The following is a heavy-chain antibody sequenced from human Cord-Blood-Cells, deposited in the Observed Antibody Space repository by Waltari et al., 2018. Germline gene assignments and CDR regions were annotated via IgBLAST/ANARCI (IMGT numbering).Heavy chain of an antibody. J-gene: IGHJ1*01. CDR1: GYSISSGYY. Sequence: QVQLQESGPGLVKPSETLSLTCTVSGYSISSGYYWGWIRQPPGKGLEWIGSIYHSGSTFTNPSLKSRVTISVDTSKNQFSLKLSSVTAADTAVYYCARSEGSSWYAEYFQHWGQGTLVTVSS. D-gene: IGHD6-13*01. CDR3: ARSEGSSWYAEYFQH. V-gene: IGHV4-38-2*02. CDR2: IYHSGST.